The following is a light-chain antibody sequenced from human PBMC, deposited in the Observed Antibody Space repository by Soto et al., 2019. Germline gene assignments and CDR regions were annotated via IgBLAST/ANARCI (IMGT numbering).Light chain of an antibody. CDR1: QDISNY. CDR3: QPYDNLPYP. CDR2: DAS. J-gene: IGKJ2*01. Sequence: DIQMTQSPSSLSASVGDRVTITCQASQDISNYLNWYQQKPGKAPKLLIYDASNLETGVPSRFSGSGSGTDFTFTISSLQPEDIATYYCQPYDNLPYPCGQGTKREIK. V-gene: IGKV1-33*01.